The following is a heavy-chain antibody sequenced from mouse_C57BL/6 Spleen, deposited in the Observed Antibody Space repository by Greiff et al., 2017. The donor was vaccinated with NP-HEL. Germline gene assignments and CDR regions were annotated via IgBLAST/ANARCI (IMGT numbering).Heavy chain of an antibody. CDR2: ISDGGSYT. Sequence: EVQLVESGGGLVKPGGSLKLSCAASGFTFSSYAMSWVRQTPEKRLEWVATISDGGSYTYYPDNVKGRFTISRDNAKNNLYLQMSHLKSEDTAMYYCAREDYYGSSRYYYAMDYWGQGTSVTVSS. CDR1: GFTFSSYA. CDR3: AREDYYGSSRYYYAMDY. D-gene: IGHD1-1*01. V-gene: IGHV5-4*01. J-gene: IGHJ4*01.